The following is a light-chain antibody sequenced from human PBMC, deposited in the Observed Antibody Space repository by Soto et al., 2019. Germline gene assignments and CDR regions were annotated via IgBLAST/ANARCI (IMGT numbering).Light chain of an antibody. CDR2: DAS. J-gene: IGKJ4*01. V-gene: IGKV3-11*01. CDR1: QSVSSY. Sequence: EIVLTQSPVTLSLSPGERATLPCRASQSVSSYLAWYQQKPGQAPRLLIYDASNRATGTPARFSGSGSGTDFTLTISSLEPADFAVYYCQQRSNLPLTFGGGTKVEIK. CDR3: QQRSNLPLT.